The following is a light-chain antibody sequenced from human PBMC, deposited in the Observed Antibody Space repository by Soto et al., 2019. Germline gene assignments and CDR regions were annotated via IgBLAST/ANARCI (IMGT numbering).Light chain of an antibody. J-gene: IGLJ1*01. Sequence: QSALTQPASVSGSPGQSLTISCTGTSSDVGGYNYVSWYQQHPGKAPKLMIYDVSNRPSGVSNRFSGSKSGNTASLTISGLQAEDEADYYCSSYTSSSTLYVFVTGNKVTVL. CDR1: SSDVGGYNY. CDR2: DVS. CDR3: SSYTSSSTLYV. V-gene: IGLV2-14*01.